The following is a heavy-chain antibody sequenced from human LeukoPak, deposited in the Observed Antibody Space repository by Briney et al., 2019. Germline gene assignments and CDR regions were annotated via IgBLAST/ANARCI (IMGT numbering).Heavy chain of an antibody. V-gene: IGHV3-30*18. CDR1: GFTFSSYG. J-gene: IGHJ3*02. CDR2: ISYDGSNK. CDR3: AKDSYQGDWGLDVFDT. D-gene: IGHD2-21*02. Sequence: PGRSLRLSCAASGFTFSSYGIHWVRQAPGKGLEWVAVISYDGSNKYYADSVKGRFTISRDNSKNTLYLQMSSLRAEDTAVYYCAKDSYQGDWGLDVFDTWGQGTMVTVSS.